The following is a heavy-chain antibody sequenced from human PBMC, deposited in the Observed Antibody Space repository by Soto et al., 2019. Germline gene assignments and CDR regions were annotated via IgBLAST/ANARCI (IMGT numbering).Heavy chain of an antibody. CDR3: ARGGLRCSGGSCYYWFDP. J-gene: IGHJ5*02. CDR2: IYYSGST. V-gene: IGHV4-59*01. Sequence: PSETLSLTCTVSGGSISSYYWSWIRQPPGKGLEWIGYIYYSGSTNYNPSLKSRVTISVDTSKNQFSLKLSSVTAADTAVYYCARGGLRCSGGSCYYWFDPWGQGTLVTVSS. D-gene: IGHD2-15*01. CDR1: GGSISSYY.